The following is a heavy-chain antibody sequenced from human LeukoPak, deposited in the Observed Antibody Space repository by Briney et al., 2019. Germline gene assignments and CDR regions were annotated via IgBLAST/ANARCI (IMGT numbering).Heavy chain of an antibody. Sequence: GGSLRLSCAASGFTFSNAWMSWVRQAPGKGLEWVGRIKSKTDGGTTDYAAPVKGRFTISRDDSKNTLYLQMNSLKTEDTGVYYCTTIRYCSGGSCKDYWGQRTLVTVSS. V-gene: IGHV3-15*01. CDR3: TTIRYCSGGSCKDY. J-gene: IGHJ4*02. CDR1: GFTFSNAW. CDR2: IKSKTDGGTT. D-gene: IGHD2-15*01.